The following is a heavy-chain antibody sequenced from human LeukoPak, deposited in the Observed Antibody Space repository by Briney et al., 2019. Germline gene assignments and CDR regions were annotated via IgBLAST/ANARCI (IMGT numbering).Heavy chain of an antibody. D-gene: IGHD6-19*01. Sequence: SVKVSCKASGGTFSSYAISWVRQAPGQGLEWMGGIIPIFGTANYAQKFQGRVTITADESTSTAYMELSSLRSEDTAVYYCARDRSSGWYVGNWFDPWGQGTLVTVSS. CDR2: IIPIFGTA. V-gene: IGHV1-69*13. CDR3: ARDRSSGWYVGNWFDP. CDR1: GGTFSSYA. J-gene: IGHJ5*02.